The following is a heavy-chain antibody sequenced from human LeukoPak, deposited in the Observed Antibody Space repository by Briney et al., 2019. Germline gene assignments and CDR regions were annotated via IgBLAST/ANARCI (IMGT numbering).Heavy chain of an antibody. V-gene: IGHV1-3*01. J-gene: IGHJ4*02. D-gene: IGHD1-26*01. CDR3: ARNGLAQWELLSY. CDR1: GYTFTSYA. CDR2: INAGNGNT. Sequence: GASVKVSCKASGYTFTSYAMHRVRQAPEQRLEWMGWINAGNGNTKYSQKFQGRVTITRDTSASTAYMELSSLRSEDTAVYYCARNGLAQWELLSYWGQGTLVTVSS.